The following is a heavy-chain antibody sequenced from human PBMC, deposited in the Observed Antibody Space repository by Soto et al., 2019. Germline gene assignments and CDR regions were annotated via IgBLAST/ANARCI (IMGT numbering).Heavy chain of an antibody. V-gene: IGHV3-9*01. J-gene: IGHJ4*02. D-gene: IGHD2-15*01. CDR1: GFTFDDYA. Sequence: GGSLRLSCAASGFTFDDYAMHWVRQAPGKGLEWVSGISWNSGSIGYADSVKGRFTISRDNAKNSLYLQMNSLRAEDTALYYCAKDVGYCSGGSCGGSEYWGQGTRVTVSS. CDR2: ISWNSGSI. CDR3: AKDVGYCSGGSCGGSEY.